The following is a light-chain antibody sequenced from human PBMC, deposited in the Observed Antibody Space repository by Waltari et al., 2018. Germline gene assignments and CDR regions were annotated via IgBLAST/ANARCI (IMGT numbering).Light chain of an antibody. CDR1: TSNLGAGYD. CDR2: SKP. J-gene: IGLJ3*02. CDR3: QSFDSSLSAWV. Sequence: QSVLTQPPSVSGAPGQRVTISCTGSTSNLGAGYDVHWYQQLPGTAPKLLIYSKPYRPSGVPDRFAGSKSGTSASRAITGLQAEDEADYYCQSFDSSLSAWVFGGGTKLTVL. V-gene: IGLV1-40*01.